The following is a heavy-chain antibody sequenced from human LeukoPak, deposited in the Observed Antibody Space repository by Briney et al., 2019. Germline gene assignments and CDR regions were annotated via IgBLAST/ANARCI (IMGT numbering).Heavy chain of an antibody. CDR1: GYTFTGYY. J-gene: IGHJ4*02. Sequence: GASVKVSCKASGYTFTGYYMHWVRQAPGQGLEWMGWINPNSGGTNYAQKFQGWVTMTRDTSISTAYMELSRLRSDDTAVYYCARGNEVGVVAATIIYYFDYWGQGTLVTVSS. D-gene: IGHD2-15*01. V-gene: IGHV1-2*04. CDR3: ARGNEVGVVAATIIYYFDY. CDR2: INPNSGGT.